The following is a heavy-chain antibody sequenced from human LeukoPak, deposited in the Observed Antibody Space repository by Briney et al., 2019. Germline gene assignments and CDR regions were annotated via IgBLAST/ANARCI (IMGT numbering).Heavy chain of an antibody. J-gene: IGHJ4*02. V-gene: IGHV1-69*05. Sequence: GASVKVSCKASGGTFSSYAISWVRQAPGQGLEWMGGIIPIFGTANYAQKFQGRVTITTDESTSTAYMELSSLRSEDTAVYYCAYNTAAGTIDYWGQGTLVTASS. CDR3: AYNTAAGTIDY. CDR1: GGTFSSYA. CDR2: IIPIFGTA. D-gene: IGHD6-13*01.